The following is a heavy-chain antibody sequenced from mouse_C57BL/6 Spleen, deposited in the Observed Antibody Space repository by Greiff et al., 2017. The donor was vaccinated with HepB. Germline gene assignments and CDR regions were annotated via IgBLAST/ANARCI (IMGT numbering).Heavy chain of an antibody. CDR3: TRAEGYYYAMDY. CDR1: GFTFSSYA. V-gene: IGHV5-9-1*02. J-gene: IGHJ4*01. Sequence: DVMLVESGEGLVKPGGSLKLSCAASGFTFSSYAMSWVRQTPEKRLEWVAYISSGGDYIYYADTVKGRFTISRDNARNTLYLQMSSLKSEDTAMYYCTRAEGYYYAMDYWGQGTSVTVSS. CDR2: ISSGGDYI.